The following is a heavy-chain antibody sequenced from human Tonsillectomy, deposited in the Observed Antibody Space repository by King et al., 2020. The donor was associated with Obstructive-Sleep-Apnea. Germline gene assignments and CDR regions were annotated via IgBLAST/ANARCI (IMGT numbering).Heavy chain of an antibody. D-gene: IGHD3-22*01. CDR1: GGSISSYY. V-gene: IGHV4-59*01. Sequence: VQLQESGPGLVKPSETLSLTCTVSGGSISSYYWSWIRQPPGKGLEWIGYIYYSGSTNYNPSLKSRVTISVDTSKNQFSLNLSSVTAADTAVYYCARAPAPMIVVVYRGDSAFAIWGQGTMVTVSS. CDR2: IYYSGST. J-gene: IGHJ3*02. CDR3: ARAPAPMIVVVYRGDSAFAI.